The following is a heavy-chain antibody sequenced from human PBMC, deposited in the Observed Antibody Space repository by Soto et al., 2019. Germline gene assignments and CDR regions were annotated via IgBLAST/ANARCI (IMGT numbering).Heavy chain of an antibody. Sequence: PPGQGLEWIGYMYHSGNTYYNPSLKGRVTISLDHSRNQFSLRLNSVTAADTAVYFCVCFQAEEGIRDCPPVSAFLLNRSSDL. D-gene: IGHD3-9*01. J-gene: IGHJ2*01. CDR2: MYHSGNT. V-gene: IGHV4-30-2*01. CDR3: VCFQAEEGIRDCPPVSAFLLNRSSDL.